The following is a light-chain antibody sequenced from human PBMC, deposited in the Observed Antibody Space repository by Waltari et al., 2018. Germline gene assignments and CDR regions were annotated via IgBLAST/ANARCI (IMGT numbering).Light chain of an antibody. V-gene: IGKV4-1*01. Sequence: DIVMTQSPDSLGVSLGERATINCKSSQSVLHSSNNENSLTWYQQKPGQPPKLLIHWASTRESGVPDRFSGSGSGTDFTLTINSLQTEDVAVYYCQQYYSTPFTFGPGTKVDIK. CDR2: WAS. CDR1: QSVLHSSNNENS. CDR3: QQYYSTPFT. J-gene: IGKJ3*01.